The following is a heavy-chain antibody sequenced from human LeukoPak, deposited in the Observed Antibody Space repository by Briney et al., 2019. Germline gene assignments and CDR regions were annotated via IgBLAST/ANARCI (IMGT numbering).Heavy chain of an antibody. CDR1: GGSISSYY. Sequence: SETLSPTCTVSGGSISSYYWSWIRQPPGKGLEWIGYIYYSGSTNYNPSLKSRVTISVDTSKNQFSLKLSSVTAADTAVYYCASWVYGSGSYYRFDHWGQGTPVTVSS. CDR2: IYYSGST. J-gene: IGHJ4*02. D-gene: IGHD3-10*01. CDR3: ASWVYGSGSYYRFDH. V-gene: IGHV4-59*01.